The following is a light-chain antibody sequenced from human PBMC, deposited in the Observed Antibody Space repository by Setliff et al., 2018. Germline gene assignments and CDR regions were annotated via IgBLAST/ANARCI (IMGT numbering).Light chain of an antibody. CDR2: SNN. J-gene: IGLJ1*01. CDR3: AAWDDSLNGDV. CDR1: SSNIGSNT. V-gene: IGLV1-44*01. Sequence: QGPSASGTPGQRVTISCSGSSSNIGSNTVNWYQQLPGTAPKLLIYSNNQRPSGVPDRFSGSKSGTSASLAISGLQSEDEADYYCAAWDDSLNGDVFGTGTKGTVL.